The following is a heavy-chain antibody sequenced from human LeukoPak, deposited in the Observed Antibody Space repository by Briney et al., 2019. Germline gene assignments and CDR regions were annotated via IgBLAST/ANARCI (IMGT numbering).Heavy chain of an antibody. CDR2: ITGSSSYI. J-gene: IGHJ4*02. D-gene: IGHD6-19*01. Sequence: GGSLRLSCAASGFPFSHYSMNWVRQAPGKGLEWVASITGSSSYIYYAGSVKGRFTISRDNAKNSLYLQTNSLRDEDTAVYYCVKEREAGDQYSSGDWGQGTLVIVSS. V-gene: IGHV3-21*01. CDR3: VKEREAGDQYSSGD. CDR1: GFPFSHYS.